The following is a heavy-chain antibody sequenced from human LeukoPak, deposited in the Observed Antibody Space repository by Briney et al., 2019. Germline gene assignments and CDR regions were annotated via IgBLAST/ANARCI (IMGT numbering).Heavy chain of an antibody. J-gene: IGHJ5*02. D-gene: IGHD3-9*01. CDR2: IYSDNT. CDR3: AREGRPHYDILTGYEPNWFDP. CDR1: GFTVSSNS. V-gene: IGHV3-66*03. Sequence: GGSLRLSCTVSGFTVSSNSMSWVRQAPGKGLEWVSFIYSDNTHYSDSVKGRFTISRDNSKNTLYLQMNSLRAEDTAVYYCAREGRPHYDILTGYEPNWFDPWGQGTLVTVSS.